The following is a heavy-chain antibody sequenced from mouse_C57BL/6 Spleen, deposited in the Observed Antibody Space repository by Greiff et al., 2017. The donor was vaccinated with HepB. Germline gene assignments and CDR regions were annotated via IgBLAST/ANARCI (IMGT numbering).Heavy chain of an antibody. CDR1: GYSFTDYN. D-gene: IGHD2-1*01. J-gene: IGHJ3*01. CDR2: INPNYGTT. V-gene: IGHV1-39*01. CDR3: ARLGYGNVEAWFAY. Sequence: VQLQQSGPELVKPGASVKISCKASGYSFTDYNMNWVKQSNGKSLEWIGVINPNYGTTSYNQKFKGKATLTVDQSSSTAYMQLNSLTSEDSAVYYSARLGYGNVEAWFAYWGQGTLVTVSA.